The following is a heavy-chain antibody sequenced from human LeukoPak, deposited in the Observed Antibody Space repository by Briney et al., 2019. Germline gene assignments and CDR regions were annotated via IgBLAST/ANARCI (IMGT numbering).Heavy chain of an antibody. J-gene: IGHJ4*02. Sequence: PGGSLRLSCAASGFTFSSYGMHWVRQAPGKGLEWVAFIRYDGSNKYYADSVKGRFTISRDNSKNTLYLQMNSLRAEDTAVYYCAKDKIIVTEYFDYWGQGTLVTVSS. CDR2: IRYDGSNK. CDR1: GFTFSSYG. CDR3: AKDKIIVTEYFDY. V-gene: IGHV3-30*02. D-gene: IGHD5-18*01.